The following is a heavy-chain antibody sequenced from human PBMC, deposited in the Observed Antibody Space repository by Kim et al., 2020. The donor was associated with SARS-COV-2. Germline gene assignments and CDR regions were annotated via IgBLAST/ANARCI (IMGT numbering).Heavy chain of an antibody. CDR3: ARCYDMLTGYFDL. D-gene: IGHD3-9*01. V-gene: IGHV1-69*01. J-gene: IGHJ2*01. Sequence: YAQKIQGRVTITAGDTTSTAYMELSSLRSEDTAVYYWARCYDMLTGYFDLWGRGTLVTVSS.